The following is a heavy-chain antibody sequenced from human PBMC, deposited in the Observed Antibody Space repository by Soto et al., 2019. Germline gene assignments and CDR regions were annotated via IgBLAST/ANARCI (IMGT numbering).Heavy chain of an antibody. CDR1: GFTFSSYA. D-gene: IGHD2-2*01. CDR2: ISGSGGST. CDR3: AIVPAARGYYSRSTVV. V-gene: IGHV3-23*01. Sequence: GGSLGLSCAASGFTFSSYAMSWVRQAPGKGLEWVSAISGSGGSTYYADSVKGRITISRDNSKNTLYLQMNSLRAEDTAVYYYAIVPAARGYYSRSTVVSGQGTTVTDS. J-gene: IGHJ6*02.